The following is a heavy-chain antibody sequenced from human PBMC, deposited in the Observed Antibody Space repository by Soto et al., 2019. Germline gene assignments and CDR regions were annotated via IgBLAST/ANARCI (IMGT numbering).Heavy chain of an antibody. V-gene: IGHV4-59*01. CDR2: IYYSGST. Sequence: SSETLSLTCTVSGGSISSYYWSWIRQPPGKGLEWIGYIYYSGSTNYNPSLKSRVTISVDTSKNQFSLKLSSVTAADTAVYYCARETGSLVDYWGQGTLVTVSS. CDR1: GGSISSYY. D-gene: IGHD2-21*01. CDR3: ARETGSLVDY. J-gene: IGHJ4*02.